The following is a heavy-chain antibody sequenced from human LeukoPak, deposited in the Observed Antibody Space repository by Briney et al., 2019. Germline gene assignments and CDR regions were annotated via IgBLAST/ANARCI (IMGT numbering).Heavy chain of an antibody. D-gene: IGHD5-18*01. Sequence: GGSLRLSCAASGFTFSDYNMRWIRQAPGKGLEWVSSISRSGSTKYYADSVKGRFTISRDNAKNSLFLQMNSLRAEDTAVYYCITLYSYGYGYWGQGTLVTVSS. CDR1: GFTFSDYN. J-gene: IGHJ4*02. V-gene: IGHV3-11*01. CDR2: ISRSGSTK. CDR3: ITLYSYGYGY.